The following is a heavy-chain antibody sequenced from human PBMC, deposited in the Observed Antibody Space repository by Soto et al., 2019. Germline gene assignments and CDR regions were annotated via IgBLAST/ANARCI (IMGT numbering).Heavy chain of an antibody. J-gene: IGHJ5*02. CDR1: GGSFSGYY. Sequence: QVQLQQWGAGLLKPSETLSLTCAVYGGSFSGYYWSWIRQPPGTGLEWIGEINHSGSTNYNPSLKSRVTISVDTSKNQFSLKLSSVTAADTAVYYWARVVVTAIQNWFDPWGQGTLVTVSS. V-gene: IGHV4-34*01. CDR3: ARVVVTAIQNWFDP. CDR2: INHSGST. D-gene: IGHD2-21*02.